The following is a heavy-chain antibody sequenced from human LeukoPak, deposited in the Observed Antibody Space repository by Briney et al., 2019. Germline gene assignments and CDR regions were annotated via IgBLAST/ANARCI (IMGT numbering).Heavy chain of an antibody. J-gene: IGHJ4*02. CDR1: AFTFSDSY. V-gene: IGHV3-11*04. Sequence: GGSLRLSCAASAFTFSDSYMSWIRQAPGKGLEWVSYISPRGSTIYYADSVKGRFTISRDNAKNSLYLQMNSLRAEDTAVYYCARSSGPRLDYWGQGTLVTVSS. D-gene: IGHD6-19*01. CDR2: ISPRGSTI. CDR3: ARSSGPRLDY.